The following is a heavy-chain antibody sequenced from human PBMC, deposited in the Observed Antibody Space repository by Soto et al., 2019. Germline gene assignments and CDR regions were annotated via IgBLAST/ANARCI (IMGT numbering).Heavy chain of an antibody. J-gene: IGHJ4*02. CDR3: ARALYCSGGSCYFDH. CDR2: ISAYNGNT. Sequence: QVQLVQSGAEVVKPGASVRVSCKTSGHTFSSYGFTWVRQAPGQGLEGMGWISAYNGNTNYAQKFQGRVTVTTDTSKSTAYMEMRSLRSDDTAVYYCARALYCSGGSCYFDHWGQGTLVTVSS. V-gene: IGHV1-18*01. D-gene: IGHD2-15*01. CDR1: GHTFSSYG.